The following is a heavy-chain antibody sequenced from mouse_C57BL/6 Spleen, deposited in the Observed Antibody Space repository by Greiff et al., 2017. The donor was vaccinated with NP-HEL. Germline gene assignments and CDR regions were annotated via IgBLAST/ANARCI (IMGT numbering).Heavy chain of an antibody. CDR3: ARAHDYGRSYNAMDY. V-gene: IGHV1-9*01. CDR1: GYTFTGYW. CDR2: ILPGSGST. J-gene: IGHJ4*01. D-gene: IGHD1-1*01. Sequence: QVQLKQSGAELMKPGASVKLSCKATGYTFTGYWIEWVKQRPGHGLEWIGEILPGSGSTNYIENFKGKATFTAATSSNTAYMQLTSLTTEDTARYDGARAHDYGRSYNAMDYWGQGTSVTVSS.